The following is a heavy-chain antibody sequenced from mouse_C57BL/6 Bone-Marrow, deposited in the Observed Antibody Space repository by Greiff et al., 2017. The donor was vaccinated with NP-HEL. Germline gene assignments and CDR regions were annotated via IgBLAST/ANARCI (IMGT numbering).Heavy chain of an antibody. Sequence: VKLQESGAELVKPGASVKLSCKASGYTFTSYWMHWVKQRPGQGLEWIGMIHPNSGSTNYNEKFKSKATLTVDKSSSTAYMQLSSLTSEDSAVYYCARGPYYGGFAYWGQGTLVTVSA. D-gene: IGHD2-10*01. J-gene: IGHJ3*01. CDR2: IHPNSGST. CDR3: ARGPYYGGFAY. CDR1: GYTFTSYW. V-gene: IGHV1-64*01.